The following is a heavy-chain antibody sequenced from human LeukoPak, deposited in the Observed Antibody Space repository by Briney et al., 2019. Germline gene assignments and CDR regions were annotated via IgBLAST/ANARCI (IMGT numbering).Heavy chain of an antibody. D-gene: IGHD6-19*01. J-gene: IGHJ3*02. V-gene: IGHV4-4*07. CDR3: ARDRREYSSGWYEAFDI. CDR2: IYSSGT. Sequence: PSETLSLTCTVSGGSISSYYLSWIRQPAGKGLEWIGRIYSSGTDYNPSLKSRVTMSADTSRNQVSLTLSSVSAADTAVYYCARDRREYSSGWYEAFDIWGQGTMVTVSS. CDR1: GGSISSYY.